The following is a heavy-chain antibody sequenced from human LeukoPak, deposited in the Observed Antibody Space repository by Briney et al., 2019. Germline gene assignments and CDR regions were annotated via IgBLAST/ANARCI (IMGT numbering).Heavy chain of an antibody. V-gene: IGHV3-30-3*01. CDR1: GFTFSSYA. CDR2: ISYDGSNK. D-gene: IGHD6-6*01. CDR3: ARDPSSIAARPTPPYFGY. Sequence: GGSLRLSCAASGFTFSSYAMHWVRQAPGKGLEWVAVISYDGSNKYYADSVKGRFTISRDNSKNTLYLQMNSLRAEDTAVYYCARDPSSIAARPTPPYFGYWGQGTLVTVSS. J-gene: IGHJ4*02.